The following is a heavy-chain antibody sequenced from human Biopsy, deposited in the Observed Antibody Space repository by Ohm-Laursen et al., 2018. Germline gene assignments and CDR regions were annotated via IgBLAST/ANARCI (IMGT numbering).Heavy chain of an antibody. V-gene: IGHV3-53*01. Sequence: SLRLSCSASGITVNDHYMSWVRQAPGKGLEWVSSLHDRGATYYADSVKGRFTISGDNSKNTQYLQMNGLRAEDTAVYFCQGGHLPPGQFYGVDAWGQGTTVTVSS. D-gene: IGHD3-16*01. CDR2: LHDRGAT. CDR1: GITVNDHY. CDR3: QGGHLPPGQFYGVDA. J-gene: IGHJ6*02.